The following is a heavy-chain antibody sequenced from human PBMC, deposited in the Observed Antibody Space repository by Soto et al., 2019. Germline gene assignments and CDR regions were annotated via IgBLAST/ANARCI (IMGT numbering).Heavy chain of an antibody. J-gene: IGHJ4*02. V-gene: IGHV6-1*01. CDR2: TYYRSKWYN. CDR3: ARDGPYCSSTSCYTDGFDY. CDR1: GDSVSSNSAA. D-gene: IGHD2-2*02. Sequence: PSRTLSLTCAISGDSVSSNSAAWNWIRQSPSRGLEWLGRTYYRSKWYNDYAVSVKSRITINPDTSKNQFSLQLNSVTPEDTAVYYCARDGPYCSSTSCYTDGFDYWGQGTLVTVSS.